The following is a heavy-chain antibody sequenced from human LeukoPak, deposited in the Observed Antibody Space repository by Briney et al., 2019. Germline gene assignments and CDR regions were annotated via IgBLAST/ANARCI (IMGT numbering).Heavy chain of an antibody. J-gene: IGHJ4*02. CDR1: GFNCDAFF. CDR2: IKSKTDGGTT. D-gene: IGHD3-22*01. V-gene: IGHV3-15*01. CDR3: TTLEVIVVGNFDY. Sequence: PGGSLRLSCAASGFNCDAFFLGWVRQAPGKGLEWVGRIKSKTDGGTTDYAAPVKGRFTISRDDSKNTLYLQMNSLKTEDTAVYYCTTLEVIVVGNFDYWGQGTLVTVSS.